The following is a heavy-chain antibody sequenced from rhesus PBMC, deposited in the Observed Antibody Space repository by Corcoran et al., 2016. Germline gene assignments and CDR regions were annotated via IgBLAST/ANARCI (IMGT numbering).Heavy chain of an antibody. CDR1: GGSITGYY. V-gene: IGHV4-73*01. J-gene: IGHJ5-2*02. CDR2: IDGTSWRS. Sequence: QVNLQQWGEGLMKSSETLALTCAVYGGSITGYYWGWIRQAPGKGLEWIGDIDGTSWRSKSSPSFTLRVTISKASSKKQFSLKLTSVTAADTAVYYCARRGDYTTCVLSDSLDVWGRGVLVTVSS. CDR3: ARRGDYTTCVLSDSLDV. D-gene: IGHD2-2*01.